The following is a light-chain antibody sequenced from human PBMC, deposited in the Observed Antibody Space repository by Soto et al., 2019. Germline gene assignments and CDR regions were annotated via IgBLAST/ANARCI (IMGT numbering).Light chain of an antibody. J-gene: IGKJ1*01. CDR1: QSISNY. V-gene: IGKV1-39*01. CDR2: AAS. Sequence: DIQMTQSPSSLSASVGDRVTIACRASQSISNYLNWYQQRPGKAPKLLIYAASSLQSGVPSRFSGSGSGTEFTLTISSLQSEDFAVYYCQQYSNWPPGTFGQGTKVDI. CDR3: QQYSNWPPGT.